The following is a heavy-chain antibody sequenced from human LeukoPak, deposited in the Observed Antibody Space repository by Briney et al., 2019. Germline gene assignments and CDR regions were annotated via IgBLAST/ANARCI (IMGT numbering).Heavy chain of an antibody. J-gene: IGHJ4*02. CDR3: ARAIDYGDYSLDY. CDR1: GGSISSSNW. CDR2: IYHSGST. D-gene: IGHD4-17*01. V-gene: IGHV4-4*02. Sequence: SETLSLTFAVSGGSISSSNWWSWVRQPPGKGLEWIGEIYHSGSTNYNPSLKSRVTISVDKSKNQFSLKLSSVTAADTAVYYCARAIDYGDYSLDYWGQGTLVTVSS.